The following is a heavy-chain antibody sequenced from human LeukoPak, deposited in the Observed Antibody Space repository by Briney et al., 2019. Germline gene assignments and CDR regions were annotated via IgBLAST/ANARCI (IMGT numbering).Heavy chain of an antibody. V-gene: IGHV4-30-4*08. CDR1: GGSIRSGDYY. J-gene: IGHJ3*02. CDR2: IYYNGDT. D-gene: IGHD2-2*02. CDR3: ARAGVVPAAINRAFDI. Sequence: PSQTLSLTCIVSGGSIRSGDYYWSWIRQPPGKGLEWIGYIYYNGDTYYNASLKSRVSISVDTPKNQFSLKLSSVTAADTAVYYCARAGVVPAAINRAFDIWGQGSVVTVSS.